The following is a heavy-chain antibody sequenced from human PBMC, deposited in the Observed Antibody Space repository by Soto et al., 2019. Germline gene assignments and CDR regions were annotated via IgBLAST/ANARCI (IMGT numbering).Heavy chain of an antibody. CDR3: ARGHKVELRTDYYYGMDV. CDR2: MNPNSGNT. CDR1: GYTFTSYD. J-gene: IGHJ6*02. V-gene: IGHV1-8*01. Sequence: QVQLVQSGAEVKKPGASVKVSCKASGYTFTSYDINWVRQATGQGLEWMGWMNPNSGNTGYAQKFQGRVTMTRNTSISTAYMELRSLRSEDTAVYYCARGHKVELRTDYYYGMDVWGQGTTVTVSS. D-gene: IGHD1-7*01.